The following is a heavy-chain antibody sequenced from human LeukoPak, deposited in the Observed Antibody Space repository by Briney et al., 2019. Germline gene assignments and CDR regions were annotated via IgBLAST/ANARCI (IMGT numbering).Heavy chain of an antibody. D-gene: IGHD1-1*01. V-gene: IGHV3-11*05. CDR1: GFTFSDYY. CDR2: ISSSSHT. CDR3: TRGLRWTDY. J-gene: IGHJ4*02. Sequence: GGSLRLSCTASGFTFSDYYMKWIRQAPGKGLEWVSYISSSSHTNYAESVKGRFTISRDNAKNSLYLQLNSLRVEDTAVYYCTRGLRWTDYWGQGTLVTVSS.